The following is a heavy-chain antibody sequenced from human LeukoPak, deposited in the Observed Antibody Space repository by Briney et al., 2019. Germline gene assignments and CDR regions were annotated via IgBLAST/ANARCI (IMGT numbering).Heavy chain of an antibody. V-gene: IGHV3-53*01. D-gene: IGHD3-16*02. CDR3: ARESDYVWGSYRSYYFDY. J-gene: IGHJ4*02. CDR1: GFXVSRNY. CDR2: IYSGGST. Sequence: GGSLRLSCAASGFXVSRNYISWVRQAPGKGLEWGSVIYSGGSTYYADSVKGRFTISRDNSKNTLYLQMNSLRAEDTAVYYCARESDYVWGSYRSYYFDYWGQGTLVTVSS.